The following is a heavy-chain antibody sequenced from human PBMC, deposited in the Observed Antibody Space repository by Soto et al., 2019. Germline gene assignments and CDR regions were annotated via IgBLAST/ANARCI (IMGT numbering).Heavy chain of an antibody. CDR2: ISYEGSEK. CDR3: VKDKGAAAGFDY. Sequence: QVHLVESGGGVVQPGRSLRLSCAASGFTFSNNGMHWVRQAPGKGLEWMGVISYEGSEKYYAGSVKGRFTISSDNSKHTLYLQMDTLRAEATAIYYCVKDKGAAAGFDYWGQGILVTVSS. D-gene: IGHD6-13*01. CDR1: GFTFSNNG. J-gene: IGHJ4*02. V-gene: IGHV3-30*18.